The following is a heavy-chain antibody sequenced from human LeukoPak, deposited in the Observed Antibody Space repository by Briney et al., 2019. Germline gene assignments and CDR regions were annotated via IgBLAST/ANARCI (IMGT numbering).Heavy chain of an antibody. J-gene: IGHJ6*03. V-gene: IGHV3-21*01. CDR1: GFTFSSYS. D-gene: IGHD3-3*01. Sequence: KPGGSLRLSCAASGFTFSSYSMNWVRQAPGKGLEWVSSISSSSSYIYYADSEKGRFTISRDNAQTSMHLQMNSLRAEDTAVYYCARVRSTPHGYMDVWGKGTTVTVSS. CDR2: ISSSSSYI. CDR3: ARVRSTPHGYMDV.